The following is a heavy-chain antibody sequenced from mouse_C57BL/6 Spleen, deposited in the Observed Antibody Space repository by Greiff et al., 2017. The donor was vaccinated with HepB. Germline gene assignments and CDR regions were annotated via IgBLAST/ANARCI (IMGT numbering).Heavy chain of an antibody. D-gene: IGHD1-1*01. J-gene: IGHJ2*01. V-gene: IGHV14-3*01. CDR1: GFNIKNTY. CDR3: ARSNYYGSSYVDYFDY. CDR2: IDPANGNT. Sequence: VQLQQSVAELVRPGASVKLSCTASGFNIKNTYMHWVKQRPEQGLEWIGRIDPANGNTKYAPKFQGKATITADTSSNTAYLQLSSLTSEDTAIYYCARSNYYGSSYVDYFDYWGQGTTLTVSS.